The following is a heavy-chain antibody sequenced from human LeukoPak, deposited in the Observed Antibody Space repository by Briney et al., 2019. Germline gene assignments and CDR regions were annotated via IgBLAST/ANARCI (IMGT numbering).Heavy chain of an antibody. CDR3: ATGIGGIYPADGGMGV. Sequence: GASVKVSCKVSGYTLTELSMHWVRQAPGKGLEWMGGFDPEDGETIYAQKFQGRVSMTEDTSTDTAYMELGSLRSEDTAVYYCATGIGGIYPADGGMGVWGQGTTVTGS. CDR2: FDPEDGET. D-gene: IGHD4-23*01. CDR1: GYTLTELS. J-gene: IGHJ6*02. V-gene: IGHV1-24*01.